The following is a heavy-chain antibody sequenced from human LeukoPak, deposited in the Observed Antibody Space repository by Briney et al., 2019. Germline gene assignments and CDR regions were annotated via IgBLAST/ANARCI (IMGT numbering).Heavy chain of an antibody. CDR3: ARDSGDYYYYYMDV. V-gene: IGHV3-48*03. Sequence: GGSLRLSCAASGVTFSSYEMNWVRQAPGKGVEWVSYISSSGSTIYYADSVKGRFTICRVNAKNPLYLQMNSLRAEDTAVYYCARDSGDYYYYYMDVWGKGTTVTVSS. CDR2: ISSSGSTI. J-gene: IGHJ6*03. D-gene: IGHD4-17*01. CDR1: GVTFSSYE.